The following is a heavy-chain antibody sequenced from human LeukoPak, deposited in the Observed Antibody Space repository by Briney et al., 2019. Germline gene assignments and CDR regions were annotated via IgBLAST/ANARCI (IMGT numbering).Heavy chain of an antibody. V-gene: IGHV3-33*06. Sequence: GRSLRLSCAASGFTFSSYGMHWVRQAPGKGLEWVAVIWYDGSNKYYADSVKGRFTISRDNSKNTLYLQMNSLRAEDTAVYYCAKDRRHWLGYYSMDVWGKGTTVTVSS. CDR3: AKDRRHWLGYYSMDV. D-gene: IGHD6-19*01. CDR2: IWYDGSNK. CDR1: GFTFSSYG. J-gene: IGHJ6*03.